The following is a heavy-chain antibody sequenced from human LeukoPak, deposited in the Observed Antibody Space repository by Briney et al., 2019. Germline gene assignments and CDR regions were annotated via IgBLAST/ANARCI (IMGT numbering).Heavy chain of an antibody. D-gene: IGHD5-18*01. CDR2: TYYSGST. CDR3: ARHAALDTKRGWNNHNWFDP. CDR1: GGSISSSGFY. Sequence: SETLSLTCTDSGGSISSSGFYWGWIRQPPGKWLEWIGTTYYSGSTYYNPSLKSRVTISVDTSKNQFSLKLSSVTAADTAVYYCARHAALDTKRGWNNHNWFDPWGQGTLVTVSS. J-gene: IGHJ5*02. V-gene: IGHV4-39*01.